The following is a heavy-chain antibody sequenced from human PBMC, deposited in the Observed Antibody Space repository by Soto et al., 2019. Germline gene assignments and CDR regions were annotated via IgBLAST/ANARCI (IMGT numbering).Heavy chain of an antibody. CDR1: GYSFSNHW. CDR3: ARQGIYNAAIYFDY. V-gene: IGHV5-51*01. D-gene: IGHD1-1*01. J-gene: IGHJ4*02. CDR2: IYPGDSDT. Sequence: GESLKISCAASGYSFSNHWIGWVRQMPGKGLEWVGIIYPGDSDTRYSPSFQGQVTISADKSISTAYLQWSSLKASDTAMYYCARQGIYNAAIYFDYWGQGTLVTVSS.